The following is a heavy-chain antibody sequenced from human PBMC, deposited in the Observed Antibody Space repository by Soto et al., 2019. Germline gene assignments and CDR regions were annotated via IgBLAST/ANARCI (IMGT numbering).Heavy chain of an antibody. CDR1: GFIFSDYT. CDR2: ISSSGDAI. J-gene: IGHJ6*02. D-gene: IGHD6-13*01. V-gene: IGHV3-48*02. CDR3: ARDYGGSTWFVGVYYFFGMDV. Sequence: EVQLVESGGDLVQPGGSLRLSCAASGFIFSDYTMTWVRQAPGRGLEFVSHISSSGDAIFYAESVKGRFTGSRDNAKNTLYLQMYSLRDDETAVYFCARDYGGSTWFVGVYYFFGMDVWGQGTAVTVSS.